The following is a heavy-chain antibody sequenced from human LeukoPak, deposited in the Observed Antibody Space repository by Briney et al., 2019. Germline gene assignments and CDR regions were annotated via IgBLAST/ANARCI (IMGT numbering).Heavy chain of an antibody. CDR1: GGSFSGYY. J-gene: IGHJ4*02. V-gene: IGHV4-34*01. Sequence: PSGTLSLTCAVYGGSFSGYYWSWIRQPPGKGLEWIGEINHSGSTNYNPSLKSRVTISVDTSKNQFSLKLSSVTAADTAVYYCARGRGLYYYGSGSRRNYFDYWGQGTLVTVSS. CDR2: INHSGST. D-gene: IGHD3-10*01. CDR3: ARGRGLYYYGSGSRRNYFDY.